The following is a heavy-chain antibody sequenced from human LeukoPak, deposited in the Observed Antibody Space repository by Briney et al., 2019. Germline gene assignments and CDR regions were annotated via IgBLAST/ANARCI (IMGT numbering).Heavy chain of an antibody. V-gene: IGHV1-46*01. D-gene: IGHD3-10*01. CDR2: INPSGGNT. Sequence: ASVKVSCKTSGYSFTSYNLHWVRQAPGQRLEWMGLINPSGGNTNYAQKFQGRVTMTRDTSISTAYMELSRLRSDDTAVYYCARSSNYYGSGSYSDGWDWFDPWGQGTLVTVSS. J-gene: IGHJ5*02. CDR3: ARSSNYYGSGSYSDGWDWFDP. CDR1: GYSFTSYN.